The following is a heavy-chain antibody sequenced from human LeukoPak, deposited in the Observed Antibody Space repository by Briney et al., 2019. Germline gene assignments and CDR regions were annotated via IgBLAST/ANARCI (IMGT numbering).Heavy chain of an antibody. D-gene: IGHD6-19*01. CDR2: ITSSGSII. V-gene: IGHV3-48*03. CDR3: TRTQYSGGWTFDY. J-gene: IGHJ4*02. CDR1: GFTFSTYE. Sequence: GRSLRLSCAASGFTFSTYEMNWVRQAPGKGLEWVAYITSSGSIIYYADSVKGRFTISRDNAKNSLYLQMNSLRAEDTAVYYCTRTQYSGGWTFDYWGQGTLVTVSS.